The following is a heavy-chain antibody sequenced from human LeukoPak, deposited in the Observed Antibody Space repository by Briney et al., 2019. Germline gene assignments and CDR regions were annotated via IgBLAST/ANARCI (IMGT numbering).Heavy chain of an antibody. V-gene: IGHV3-11*05. J-gene: IGHJ6*02. Sequence: KPGGSLRLSCAASGFTFSDYYMTWIRQAPGKGLEWVSYISSSTTYTNYGDSVKGRFTISRDNAKNSLYLQTNSLRAEDTAMYYCARGLNMVATLSFGMDVWGQGTTVTVSS. CDR2: ISSSTTYT. CDR1: GFTFSDYY. CDR3: ARGLNMVATLSFGMDV. D-gene: IGHD5-12*01.